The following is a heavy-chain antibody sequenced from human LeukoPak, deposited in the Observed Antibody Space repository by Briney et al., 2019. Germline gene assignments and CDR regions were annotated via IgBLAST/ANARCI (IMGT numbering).Heavy chain of an antibody. CDR2: IYPGDSDT. CDR3: ARLGSGSYYSAFDI. J-gene: IGHJ3*02. D-gene: IGHD3-10*01. CDR1: GYSSTSYW. Sequence: GESLKISSKGSGYSSTSYWIGWVRQMPGKRLEGMGIIYPGDSDTRYSPSFQGQVTISADKSISTAYLQWSSLKASDTAMYYCARLGSGSYYSAFDIWGQGTMVTVSS. V-gene: IGHV5-51*01.